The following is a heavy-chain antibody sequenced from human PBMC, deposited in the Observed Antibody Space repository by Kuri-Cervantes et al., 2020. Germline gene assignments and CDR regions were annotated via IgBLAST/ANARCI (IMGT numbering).Heavy chain of an antibody. D-gene: IGHD3-10*01. CDR1: GFTFSSYA. Sequence: GESLKISCAASGFTFSSYAMSWVRQAPGKGLEWVSAISGSGGSTYYADSVKGRFTISRDNSKNTLYLPMNSLRAEDTAVYYCASRKRDMVRGVILTFDYWGQGTLVTVSS. J-gene: IGHJ4*02. CDR3: ASRKRDMVRGVILTFDY. CDR2: ISGSGGST. V-gene: IGHV3-23*01.